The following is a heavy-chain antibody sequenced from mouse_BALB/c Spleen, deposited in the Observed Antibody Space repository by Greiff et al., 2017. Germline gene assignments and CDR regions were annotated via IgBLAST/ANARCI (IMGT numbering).Heavy chain of an antibody. D-gene: IGHD1-1*01. CDR3: ARCYGSSYGAMDY. CDR1: GYTFTSYW. J-gene: IGHJ4*01. CDR2: INPSNGRT. V-gene: IGHV1S81*02. Sequence: VQLQQPGAELVKPGASVKLSCKASGYTFTSYWMHWVKQRPGQGLEWIGEINPSNGRTNYNEKFKSKATLTVDKSSSTAYMQLSSLTSEDSAVYYCARCYGSSYGAMDYWGQGTSVTVSS.